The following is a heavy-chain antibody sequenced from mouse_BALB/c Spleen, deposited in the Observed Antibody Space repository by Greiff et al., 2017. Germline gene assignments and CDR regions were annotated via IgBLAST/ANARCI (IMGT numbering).Heavy chain of an antibody. CDR2: ISSGGGST. D-gene: IGHD2-13*01. CDR1: GFAFSSYD. CDR3: ARHDYSCFDY. V-gene: IGHV5-12-1*01. Sequence: EVQVVESGGGLVKPGGSLKLSCAASGFAFSSYDMSWVRQTPEKRLEWVAYISSGGGSTYYPDTVKGRFTISRDNAKNTLYLQMSSLKSEDTAMYYCARHDYSCFDYWGQGTTLTVSS. J-gene: IGHJ2*01.